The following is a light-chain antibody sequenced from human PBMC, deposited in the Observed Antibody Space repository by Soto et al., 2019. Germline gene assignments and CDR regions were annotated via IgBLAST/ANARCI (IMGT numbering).Light chain of an antibody. J-gene: IGKJ5*01. CDR1: QSVRGL. CDR2: DAY. V-gene: IGKV3-11*01. CDR3: QQFRNSGIT. Sequence: PGASATRSCRPSQSVRGLLFWSQQKPVQAPRLLIYDAYNRATGIPPRFSGSGSGTDFTLSISRLEPEDFAVYYCQQFRNSGITFGRGTRLEIK.